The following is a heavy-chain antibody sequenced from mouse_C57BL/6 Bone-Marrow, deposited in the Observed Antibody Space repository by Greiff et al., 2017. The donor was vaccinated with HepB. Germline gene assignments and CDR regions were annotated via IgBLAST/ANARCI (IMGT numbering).Heavy chain of an antibody. Sequence: VQLQQSGPELVKPGASVKISCKASGYTFTDYYMNWVKQSHGKSLEWIGDINPNNGGTSYNQKFKGKATLTVDKSSSTAYMELRSLTSEDSAVYYCARWLRKAYWGQGTLVTVSA. CDR3: ARWLRKAY. V-gene: IGHV1-26*01. J-gene: IGHJ3*01. D-gene: IGHD2-2*01. CDR2: INPNNGGT. CDR1: GYTFTDYY.